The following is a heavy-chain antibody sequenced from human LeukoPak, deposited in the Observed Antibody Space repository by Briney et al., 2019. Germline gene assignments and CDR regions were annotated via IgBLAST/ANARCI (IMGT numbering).Heavy chain of an antibody. CDR1: GGSISSYY. Sequence: SETLSLTCTVSGGSISSYYWSWIRQPAGKGLEWIGRIYTSGSTNYDPSLKSRVTMSVDTSKNQFSLKLSPVTAADTAVYYCARAKFRGYSYGYYYYYMDVWGKGTTVTVSS. CDR2: IYTSGST. D-gene: IGHD5-18*01. J-gene: IGHJ6*03. CDR3: ARAKFRGYSYGYYYYYMDV. V-gene: IGHV4-4*07.